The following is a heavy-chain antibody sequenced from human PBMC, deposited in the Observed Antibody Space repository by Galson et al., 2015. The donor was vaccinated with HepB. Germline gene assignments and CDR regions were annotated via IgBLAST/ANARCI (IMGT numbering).Heavy chain of an antibody. CDR2: INSDGSST. V-gene: IGHV3-74*01. Sequence: SLRLSCAASGFTFSSYWMHWVRQAPGKGLVWVSRINSDGSSTSYADSVKGRFTISRDNAKNTLYLQMNSLRAEDTAVYYCARDPVKSRYCSGGSCPVYWGQGTLVTVSS. CDR1: GFTFSSYW. J-gene: IGHJ4*02. CDR3: ARDPVKSRYCSGGSCPVY. D-gene: IGHD2-15*01.